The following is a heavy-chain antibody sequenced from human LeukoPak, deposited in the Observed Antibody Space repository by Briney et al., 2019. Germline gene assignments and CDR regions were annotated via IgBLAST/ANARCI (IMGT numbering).Heavy chain of an antibody. Sequence: GESLNIDCKASGYSFTNYWIGWVRQMPGKGLEWMGIIYPGDSDTRYSPSFQGQVTISADKSISTAYLQRSSLQASDTAMYYCATYAGSSSKYFQDWGQGTLVTVSS. J-gene: IGHJ1*01. CDR1: GYSFTNYW. CDR3: ATYAGSSSKYFQD. V-gene: IGHV5-51*01. D-gene: IGHD3-10*01. CDR2: IYPGDSDT.